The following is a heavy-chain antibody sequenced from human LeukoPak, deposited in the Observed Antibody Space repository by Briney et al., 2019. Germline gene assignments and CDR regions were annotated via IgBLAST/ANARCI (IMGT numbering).Heavy chain of an antibody. CDR1: GYTFTGYY. J-gene: IGHJ4*02. V-gene: IGHV1-2*02. Sequence: GASVKVSCKASGYTFTGYYMHWVRQAPGQGLEWMGWINRNSGGKNYAQKFQGRVTMTRDTSISTAYMELSRLSSDDTAVYYWATNQHLIIDYWGQGTLVTVSS. D-gene: IGHD2-2*01. CDR2: INRNSGGK. CDR3: ATNQHLIIDY.